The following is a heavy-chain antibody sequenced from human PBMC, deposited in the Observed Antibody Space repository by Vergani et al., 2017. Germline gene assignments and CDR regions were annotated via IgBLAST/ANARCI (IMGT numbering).Heavy chain of an antibody. CDR1: GFTFSSYS. CDR3: ARWARHSSSWYEDY. D-gene: IGHD6-13*01. Sequence: EVQLVESGGGLVKPGGSLRLSCAASGFTFSSYSMNWVRQAPGKGLEWVSSISSSSSYIYYADSVKGRFTISRDNAKNSLYLQMNSLRAEDPAVYYCARWARHSSSWYEDYWGQGTLVTVSS. CDR2: ISSSSSYI. V-gene: IGHV3-21*01. J-gene: IGHJ4*02.